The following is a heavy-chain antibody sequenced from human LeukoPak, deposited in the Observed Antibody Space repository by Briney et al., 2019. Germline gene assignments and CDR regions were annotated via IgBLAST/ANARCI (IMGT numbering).Heavy chain of an antibody. V-gene: IGHV3-11*06. CDR2: ITGSTYT. Sequence: GGSLRLSCVPSGFTFNDYYISCIRQAPGKGLEWVSYITGSTYTNYADSVKGRFTISRDNAKNTLYLQMNSLRAEDTAVYYCARETPVGARSAFDIGGQGTMVTVSS. J-gene: IGHJ3*02. CDR1: GFTFNDYY. CDR3: ARETPVGARSAFDI. D-gene: IGHD3-10*01.